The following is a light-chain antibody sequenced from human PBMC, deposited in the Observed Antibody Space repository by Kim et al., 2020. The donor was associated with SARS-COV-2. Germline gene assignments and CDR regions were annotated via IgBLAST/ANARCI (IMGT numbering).Light chain of an antibody. CDR2: AAS. Sequence: DIQMTQSPSSLSASVGDRVTITCRASQTIVNYLNWYQQKQGKAPKLLIYAASSLQGGVPSRFSGSGSGTDFTLTISSLQPEDFATYDCPQSYSTTLTLGGGPDVDIK. CDR1: QTIVNY. J-gene: IGKJ4*01. V-gene: IGKV1-39*01. CDR3: PQSYSTTLT.